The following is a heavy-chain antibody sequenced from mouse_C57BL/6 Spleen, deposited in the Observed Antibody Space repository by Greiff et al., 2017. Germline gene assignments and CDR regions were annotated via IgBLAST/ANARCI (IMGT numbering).Heavy chain of an antibody. CDR3: ARDTVVADYYAMDY. D-gene: IGHD1-1*01. J-gene: IGHJ4*01. CDR1: GFTFSSYA. Sequence: EVKVEESGGGLVKPVGSLKLSCAASGFTFSSYAMSWVRQTPEKRLEWVATISDGGSYTYYPDNVKGRFTISRDNAKNNLYLQMSHLKSEDTAMYYCARDTVVADYYAMDYWGQGTSVTVSS. V-gene: IGHV5-4*01. CDR2: ISDGGSYT.